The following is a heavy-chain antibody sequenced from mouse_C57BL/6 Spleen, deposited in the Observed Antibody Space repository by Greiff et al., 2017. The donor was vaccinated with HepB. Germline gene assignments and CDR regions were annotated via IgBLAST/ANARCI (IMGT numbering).Heavy chain of an antibody. CDR1: GFTFSDYY. J-gene: IGHJ1*03. Sequence: VQLKESEGGLVQPGSSMKLSCTASGFTFSDYYMAWVRQVPEKGLEWVANINYDGSSTYYLDSLKSRFIISRDNAKNILYLQMSSLKSEDTATYYCARELDWYFDVWGTGTTVTVSS. CDR2: INYDGSST. V-gene: IGHV5-16*01. D-gene: IGHD4-1*01. CDR3: ARELDWYFDV.